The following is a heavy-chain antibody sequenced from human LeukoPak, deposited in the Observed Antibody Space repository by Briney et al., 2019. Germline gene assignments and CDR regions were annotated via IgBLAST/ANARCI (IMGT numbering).Heavy chain of an antibody. V-gene: IGHV1-18*01. D-gene: IGHD6-19*01. CDR1: GYTFTSYG. J-gene: IGHJ4*02. CDR3: ARDNGYAAVAGSDFDY. Sequence: GASVKDSCKASGYTFTSYGISWVRQAPGQGLEWMGWISAYNGNTNYAQKLQGRVTMTTDTSTSTAYMELRSLRSDDTAVYYCARDNGYAAVAGSDFDYWGQGTLVTVSS. CDR2: ISAYNGNT.